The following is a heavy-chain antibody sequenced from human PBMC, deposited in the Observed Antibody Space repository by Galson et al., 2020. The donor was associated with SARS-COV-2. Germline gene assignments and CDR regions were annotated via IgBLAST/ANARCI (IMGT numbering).Heavy chain of an antibody. J-gene: IGHJ1*01. D-gene: IGHD1-26*01. V-gene: IGHV4-38-2*02. CDR3: ASDVNDREVPLAATSSPALSILGTVLFATGAASAIFQ. Sequence: SETLSLTCTVYGYSISSGYYWGWIRQPPGKGLEWIGSNYHSGITYYTPSLKSLVSISVDTSKNQFSLKLSSVTAAYTAVYFCASDVNDREVPLAATSSPALSILGTVLFATGAASAIFQ. CDR2: NYHSGIT. CDR1: GYSISSGYY.